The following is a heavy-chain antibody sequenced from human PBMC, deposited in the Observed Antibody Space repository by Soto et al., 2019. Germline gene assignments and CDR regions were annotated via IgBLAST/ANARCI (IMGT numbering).Heavy chain of an antibody. D-gene: IGHD3-22*01. CDR2: INHSGST. J-gene: IGHJ4*02. V-gene: IGHV4-34*01. CDR3: ARATKHYYDSSYPIDY. Sequence: SETLSLTCAVYGGSFSGYYWSWIRQPPGKGLEWIGEINHSGSTNYNPSLKSRVTISVDTSKNQFSLKLSSVTAADTAVYYCARATKHYYDSSYPIDYWGQGTLVTVSS. CDR1: GGSFSGYY.